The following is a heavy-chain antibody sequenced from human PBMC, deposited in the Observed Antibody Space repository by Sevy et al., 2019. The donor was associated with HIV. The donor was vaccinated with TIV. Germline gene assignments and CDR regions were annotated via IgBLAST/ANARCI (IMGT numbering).Heavy chain of an antibody. CDR3: AREGITMIVVVINYGMDV. CDR2: IKQDGSEK. V-gene: IGHV3-7*01. D-gene: IGHD3-22*01. CDR1: GFTFSSYW. J-gene: IGHJ6*02. Sequence: GGSLRLSCAASGFTFSSYWMSWVRQAPGKGLEWVANIKQDGSEKYYVDSVKGRFTISRDNAKNSLYLQMNSLRAEDTAVYYCAREGITMIVVVINYGMDVCGQGTTVTVSS.